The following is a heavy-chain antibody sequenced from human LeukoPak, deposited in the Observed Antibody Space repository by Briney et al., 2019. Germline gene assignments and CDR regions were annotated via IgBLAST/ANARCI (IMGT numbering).Heavy chain of an antibody. Sequence: GGSLRLSCAASGFTFSSYSMNWVRQAPGKGLEWVSSISSSSSYIYYADSVKGRFTISRDNAKNSLYLQMNSLRVEDTAVYYCARENGDYSPFDYWGQGTLVTVSS. CDR2: ISSSSSYI. V-gene: IGHV3-21*01. J-gene: IGHJ4*02. CDR1: GFTFSSYS. CDR3: ARENGDYSPFDY. D-gene: IGHD4-17*01.